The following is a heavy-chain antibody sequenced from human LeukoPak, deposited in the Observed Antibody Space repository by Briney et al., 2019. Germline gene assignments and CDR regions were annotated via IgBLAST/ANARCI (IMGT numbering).Heavy chain of an antibody. D-gene: IGHD3-10*01. Sequence: GASVKVSCKASGYTFTSYDINWVRQATGQGLEWMGWMNPNSGNTGYAQKFQGRVTMTRNTSISTAYMEPSSLRSEDTAVYYCARGSDYYGSGSYSPFDYWGQGTLVTVSS. V-gene: IGHV1-8*01. J-gene: IGHJ4*02. CDR1: GYTFTSYD. CDR3: ARGSDYYGSGSYSPFDY. CDR2: MNPNSGNT.